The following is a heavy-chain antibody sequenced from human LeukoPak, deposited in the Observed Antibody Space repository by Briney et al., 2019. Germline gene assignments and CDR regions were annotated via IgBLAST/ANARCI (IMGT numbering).Heavy chain of an antibody. CDR2: ISGSGGST. CDR1: GFTFSSYA. Sequence: PGGSLRLSCAASGFTFSSYAMSWVRQAPGKGLEWVSAISGSGGSTYYADSVKGRFTISRDNSKYTLYLQMNSLRAEDTAVYYCAMGHDYGDYVLNYWGQGTLVTVSS. CDR3: AMGHDYGDYVLNY. V-gene: IGHV3-23*01. D-gene: IGHD4-17*01. J-gene: IGHJ4*02.